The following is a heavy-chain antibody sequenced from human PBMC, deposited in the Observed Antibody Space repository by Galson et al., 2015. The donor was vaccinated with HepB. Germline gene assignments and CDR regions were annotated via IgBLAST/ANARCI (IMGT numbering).Heavy chain of an antibody. J-gene: IGHJ3*01. D-gene: IGHD3-10*01. V-gene: IGHV3-48*03. Sequence: SLRLSCAASGFTFSSYEMNWVRQAPGKGLEWVSYIGGSGSPIFYADPVKGRFTISRDNAKNSLYLQMSSLRAEDTAVYYCAREGVTLVRGVTLAAADDAFDVWGQGTMVIVSS. CDR2: IGGSGSPI. CDR1: GFTFSSYE. CDR3: AREGVTLVRGVTLAAADDAFDV.